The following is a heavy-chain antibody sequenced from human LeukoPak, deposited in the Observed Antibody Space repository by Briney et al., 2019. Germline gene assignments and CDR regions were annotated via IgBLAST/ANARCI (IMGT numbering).Heavy chain of an antibody. CDR2: ISGSGGST. Sequence: GGSLRLSCAASGFTFSSYAMSWVRQAPGKGLEWVSAISGSGGSTYYADSVKGRFTISRDNSKNTLYLQVNSLRAEDTAVYYCAKDKRGSYFGVDYFDYWGQGTLVTVSS. V-gene: IGHV3-23*01. CDR1: GFTFSSYA. J-gene: IGHJ4*02. D-gene: IGHD3-10*01. CDR3: AKDKRGSYFGVDYFDY.